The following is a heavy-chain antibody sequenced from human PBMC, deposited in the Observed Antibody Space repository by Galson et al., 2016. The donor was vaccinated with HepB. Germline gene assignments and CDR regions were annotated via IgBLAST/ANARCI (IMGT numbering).Heavy chain of an antibody. J-gene: IGHJ5*02. Sequence: SETLSLTCTVSGGSISTSSYYWGWIRQPPGKGLEWIGSINYNGVTNYNPSLQSRVTISEDTSKNQFSLHLSSLTTADTAVYYCARSLLGYCSSTRCHGAWFDPWGQGTLVTVSS. CDR1: GGSISTSSYY. V-gene: IGHV4-39*01. CDR3: ARSLLGYCSSTRCHGAWFDP. D-gene: IGHD2-2*01. CDR2: INYNGVT.